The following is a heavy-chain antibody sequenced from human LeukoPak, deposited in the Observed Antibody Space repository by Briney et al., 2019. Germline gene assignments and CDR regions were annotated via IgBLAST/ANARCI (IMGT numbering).Heavy chain of an antibody. CDR2: IYPDDSDT. V-gene: IGHV5-51*01. CDR1: GYSFTSCW. D-gene: IGHD6-19*01. Sequence: GESLKISCKASGYSFTSCWIGWVRQMPGKGLEWMGIIYPDDSDTRYSPSFQGQVTISADKSISTAYLQWSSLEASDTAMYYCARVATVAGTVGWFDPWGQGTLVTVSS. J-gene: IGHJ5*02. CDR3: ARVATVAGTVGWFDP.